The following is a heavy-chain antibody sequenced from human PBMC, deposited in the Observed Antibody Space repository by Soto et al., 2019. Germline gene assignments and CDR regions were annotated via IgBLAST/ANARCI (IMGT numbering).Heavy chain of an antibody. D-gene: IGHD3-22*01. CDR1: GFTFSSYS. CDR2: ISSSSSYI. V-gene: IGHV3-21*01. Sequence: EVQLVESGGGLVKPGGSLRLSCAACGFTFSSYSMNWVRQAPGKGLEWVSSISSSSSYIYYADSVKGRFTISRDNAKNSLYLQMNSLRAEDTAVYYCARDSPYYYDSSGFFQHWGQGTLVTVSS. CDR3: ARDSPYYYDSSGFFQH. J-gene: IGHJ1*01.